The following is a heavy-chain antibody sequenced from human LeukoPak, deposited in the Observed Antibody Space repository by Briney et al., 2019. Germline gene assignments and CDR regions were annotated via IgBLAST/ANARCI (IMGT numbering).Heavy chain of an antibody. CDR1: TFTFSNYW. CDR3: ARDVLAAGATGTFDI. D-gene: IGHD1-14*01. V-gene: IGHV3-7*03. J-gene: IGHJ3*02. Sequence: PGGSLRLSCAASTFTFSNYWMCWVRQVPGKGLEWVANIKQDGSEKYYVDSVKGRFTISRDNAKTSLYLQMNSLRAEDTAVYYCARDVLAAGATGTFDIWGQGTMVTVSS. CDR2: IKQDGSEK.